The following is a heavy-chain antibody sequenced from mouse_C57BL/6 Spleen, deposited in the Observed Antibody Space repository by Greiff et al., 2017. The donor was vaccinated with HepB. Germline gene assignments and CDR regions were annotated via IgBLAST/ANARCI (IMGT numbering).Heavy chain of an antibody. CDR3: ARSDDYDQFAY. Sequence: VQLQQPGAELVKPGASVKLSCKASGYTFTSYWMHWVKQRPGQGLEWIGMIHPNSGSTNYNEKFKSKATLTVDKSSSTAYMQLSSLTSEDSAVYYCARSDDYDQFAYWGQGTLVTVSA. J-gene: IGHJ3*01. CDR1: GYTFTSYW. CDR2: IHPNSGST. D-gene: IGHD2-4*01. V-gene: IGHV1-64*01.